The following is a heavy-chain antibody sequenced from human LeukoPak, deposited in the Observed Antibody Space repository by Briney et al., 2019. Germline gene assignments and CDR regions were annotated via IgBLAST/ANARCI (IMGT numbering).Heavy chain of an antibody. Sequence: PSETLSLTCTVSGGSLTSYYWSWIRQPPGKELEWIGYIYYSGSTYYNPSLKSRVTISVDTSKNQFSLKLSSVTAADTAVYYCARGGHYYDSSGYYWSYYMDVWGKGTTVTVSS. CDR2: IYYSGST. J-gene: IGHJ6*03. CDR1: GGSLTSYY. D-gene: IGHD3-22*01. CDR3: ARGGHYYDSSGYYWSYYMDV. V-gene: IGHV4-59*12.